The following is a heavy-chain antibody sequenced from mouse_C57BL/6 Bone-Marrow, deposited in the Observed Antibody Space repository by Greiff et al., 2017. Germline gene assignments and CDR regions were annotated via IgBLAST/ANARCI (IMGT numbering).Heavy chain of an antibody. CDR3: SRSYYDLDDYAMDY. CDR2: INPNNGGT. CDR1: GYTFTDYN. Sequence: VQLKQSGPELVKPGASVKMSCKASGYTFTDYNMHWVKQSHGKSLEWIGYINPNNGGTSYNQKFKGKATLTVNKSSSTAYMELRSLTSEESAVYYCSRSYYDLDDYAMDYWGQGTSVTVSS. D-gene: IGHD2-4*01. J-gene: IGHJ4*01. V-gene: IGHV1-22*01.